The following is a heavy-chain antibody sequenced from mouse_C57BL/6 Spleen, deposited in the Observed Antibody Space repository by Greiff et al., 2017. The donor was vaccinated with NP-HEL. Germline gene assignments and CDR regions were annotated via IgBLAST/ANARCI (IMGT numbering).Heavy chain of an antibody. CDR3: ARDGEDY. CDR2: IYPGSGST. Sequence: QVHVKQSGAELVKPGASVKMSCKASGYTFTSYWITWVKQRPGQGLEWIGDIYPGSGSTNYNEKFKSKATLTVDTSSSTAYMQLSSLTSEDSAVYYCARDGEDYWGQGTTLTVSS. J-gene: IGHJ2*01. CDR1: GYTFTSYW. V-gene: IGHV1-55*01.